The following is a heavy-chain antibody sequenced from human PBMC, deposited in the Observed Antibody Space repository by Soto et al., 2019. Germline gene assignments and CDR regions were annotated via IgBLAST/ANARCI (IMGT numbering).Heavy chain of an antibody. Sequence: ASVKVSCKASGYTFTSYGISWLRQAPGQGLEWMGWISAYNGNTNYAQKLQGRVTMTTDTSTSTAYMELRSLRSDDTAVYYCARLDDYGDWFDPWGQGTLVTVSS. V-gene: IGHV1-18*01. CDR2: ISAYNGNT. D-gene: IGHD4-17*01. CDR3: ARLDDYGDWFDP. J-gene: IGHJ5*02. CDR1: GYTFTSYG.